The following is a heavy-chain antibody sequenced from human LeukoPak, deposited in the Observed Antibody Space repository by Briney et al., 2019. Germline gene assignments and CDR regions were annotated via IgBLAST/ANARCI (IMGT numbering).Heavy chain of an antibody. CDR2: IYPGDSDT. V-gene: IGHV5-51*01. J-gene: IGHJ4*02. D-gene: IGHD6-13*01. Sequence: GESLKISCKGSGYNFANYWIGWVRQMPGKGLEWMGIIYPGDSDTRYSPSFQGQVTISADKSISTAYLQWSSLKASDTAMYYCARLSSSWSFDYWGQGTLVTVSS. CDR3: ARLSSSWSFDY. CDR1: GYNFANYW.